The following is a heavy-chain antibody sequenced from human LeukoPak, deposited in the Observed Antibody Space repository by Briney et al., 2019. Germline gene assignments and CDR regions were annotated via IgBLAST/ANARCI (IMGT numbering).Heavy chain of an antibody. Sequence: RPGGSLRLSCAASGFTFSSYAMSWVRQAPGKGLEWVSAISGSGGSTYYADSVKGRFTISRDNSKNTLYLQMNSLRAEDTAVYYCAKLGGARSADSSGYYYGSYHLNDAFDIWGQGTMVTVSS. CDR1: GFTFSSYA. CDR2: ISGSGGST. D-gene: IGHD3-22*01. J-gene: IGHJ3*02. V-gene: IGHV3-23*01. CDR3: AKLGGARSADSSGYYYGSYHLNDAFDI.